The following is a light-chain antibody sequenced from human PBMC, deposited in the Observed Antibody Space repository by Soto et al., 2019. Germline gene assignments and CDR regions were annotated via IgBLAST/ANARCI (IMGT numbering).Light chain of an antibody. Sequence: DIQLTQSPSFLSASVGDRVTITCRASQGISSYLAWYQQKPGKAPKLLIYAASTLQSGVPSRFSGSGSGTELTLTISSPQPEDCATYYCQPHNSYPLSFGPGTKVDIK. CDR3: QPHNSYPLS. J-gene: IGKJ3*01. CDR2: AAS. V-gene: IGKV1-9*01. CDR1: QGISSY.